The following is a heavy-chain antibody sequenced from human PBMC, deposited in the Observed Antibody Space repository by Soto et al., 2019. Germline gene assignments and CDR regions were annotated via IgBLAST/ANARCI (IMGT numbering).Heavy chain of an antibody. CDR3: ARDGDNWNDEAEDAFDI. J-gene: IGHJ3*02. Sequence: QVPLVQSGAEVKKPGASVKVSCKASGYTFTSYGISWVRQAPGQGLEWMGWISAYNGNTNYAQKLQGRVTMTTDTSTSTAYMELRSLRSDDTAVYYCARDGDNWNDEAEDAFDIWGQGTMVTVSS. D-gene: IGHD1-1*01. CDR2: ISAYNGNT. CDR1: GYTFTSYG. V-gene: IGHV1-18*01.